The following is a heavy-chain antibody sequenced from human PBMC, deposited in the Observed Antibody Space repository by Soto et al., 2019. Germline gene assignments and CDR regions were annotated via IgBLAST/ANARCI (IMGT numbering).Heavy chain of an antibody. CDR2: IWSGGSNE. D-gene: IGHD2-2*01. CDR1: GFTFSSYG. CDR3: ARGPGTSYFDY. J-gene: IGHJ4*02. V-gene: IGHV3-33*01. Sequence: QVQLVESGGGVVQPGRSLRLSCAASGFTFSSYGMHWVRQAPGKGLEWVAVIWSGGSNENYADSVKGRFTISRDNSKNMLYLQMNRLRAEDTGVYYCARGPGTSYFDYWGQGSLVTVSS.